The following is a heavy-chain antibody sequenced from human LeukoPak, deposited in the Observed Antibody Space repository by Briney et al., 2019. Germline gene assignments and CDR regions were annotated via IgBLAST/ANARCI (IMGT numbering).Heavy chain of an antibody. J-gene: IGHJ1*01. CDR1: GLTVNRNY. CDR3: ARPGSSY. D-gene: IGHD3-10*01. V-gene: IGHV3-66*01. Sequence: GGSLRLSCVASGLTVNRNYMMWVRQAPGGVLEWLSTMYSGGSTFYADSVKGRFIISRDDSRNTVYLQMNGLRVDDSATYYCARPGSSYWGQGTLLVVSS. CDR2: MYSGGST.